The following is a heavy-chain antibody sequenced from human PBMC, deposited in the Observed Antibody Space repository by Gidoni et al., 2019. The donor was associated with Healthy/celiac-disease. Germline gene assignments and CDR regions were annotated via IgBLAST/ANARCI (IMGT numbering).Heavy chain of an antibody. Sequence: QVQLVQSGAEVKKPGASVKVSCKASGYTFTSYGISWVRQAPGQGLEWMGWISAYNGNTNYAQKLQGRVTMTTDTSTSTAYMELRSLRSDDTAVYYCAAPNCSSTSCSPWDYYYYGMDVWGQGTTVTVSS. V-gene: IGHV1-18*01. D-gene: IGHD2-2*01. CDR1: GYTFTSYG. CDR3: AAPNCSSTSCSPWDYYYYGMDV. J-gene: IGHJ6*02. CDR2: ISAYNGNT.